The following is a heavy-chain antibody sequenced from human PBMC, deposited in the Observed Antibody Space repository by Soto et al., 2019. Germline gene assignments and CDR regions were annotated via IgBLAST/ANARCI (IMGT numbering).Heavy chain of an antibody. V-gene: IGHV1-69*01. D-gene: IGHD2-21*01. CDR3: SRGQYSTSYYYYYCGMDV. J-gene: IGHJ6*02. CDR1: GGIFTSYA. CDR2: IIPIFGTA. Sequence: QVQLVQSGAEVKKPGSSVKVSCKASGGIFTSYAFSWVRQAPGQGLEWMGGIIPIFGTARYAQKFQGRVTITADESTSTASMELSSLRSDDTAMYYCSRGQYSTSYYYYYCGMDVWGQGTTVTVSS.